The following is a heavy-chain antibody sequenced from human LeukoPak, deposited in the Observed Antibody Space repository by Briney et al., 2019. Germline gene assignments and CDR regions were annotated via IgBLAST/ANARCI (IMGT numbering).Heavy chain of an antibody. D-gene: IGHD1-26*01. CDR3: AREISGSPWI. CDR1: GGSFSGYY. Sequence: SETLSLTCAVYGGSFSGYYWSWIRQPPGKGLEWIGEINHSGSTNYNPSLKSRVTISVDTSKNQFSLKLSSVTAADTAVYYCAREISGSPWIWGQGTMVTVSS. J-gene: IGHJ3*02. CDR2: INHSGST. V-gene: IGHV4-34*01.